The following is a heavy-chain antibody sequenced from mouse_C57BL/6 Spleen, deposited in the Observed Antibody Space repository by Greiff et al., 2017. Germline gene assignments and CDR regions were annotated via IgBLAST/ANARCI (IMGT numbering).Heavy chain of an antibody. Sequence: VQLQQPGAELVMPGASVKLSCKASGYTFTSYWMHWVKQRPGQGLEWIGVIDPSDSYTNYNQKFKGKATLTVDKSSSTAYMQLSSLTSEDSAGCYCECDNPYWGQGTLVTVSA. V-gene: IGHV1-69*01. CDR3: ECDNPY. CDR1: GYTFTSYW. D-gene: IGHD1-3*01. J-gene: IGHJ3*01. CDR2: IDPSDSYT.